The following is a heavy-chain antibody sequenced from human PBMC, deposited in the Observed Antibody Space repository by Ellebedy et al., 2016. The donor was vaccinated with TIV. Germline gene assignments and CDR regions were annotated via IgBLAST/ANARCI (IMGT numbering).Heavy chain of an antibody. CDR2: IRYKPRSYTI. CDR1: GSGFVFSTFA. V-gene: IGHV3-72*01. J-gene: IGHJ5*02. Sequence: GESLKIFCEASGSGFVFSTFAMSWVRQAPGKGLEWVGRIRYKPRSYTIEYAASVKGRFTISRDDSKNSLYLQMNSLKTEDTAVYYCARSGSYYWLDPWGQGTLVTVSS. CDR3: ARSGSYYWLDP. D-gene: IGHD1-26*01.